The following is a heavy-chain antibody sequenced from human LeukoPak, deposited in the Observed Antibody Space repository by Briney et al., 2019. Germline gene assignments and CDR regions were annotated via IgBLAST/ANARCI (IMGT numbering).Heavy chain of an antibody. CDR2: LSGSGDST. CDR3: AKTRPLDSSSWSHGDY. D-gene: IGHD6-13*01. Sequence: GGSLRLSCAASGFTFSSYAMSWVRQATGEGLEWVSALSGSGDSTYYGDSVKGRFTISSDNSKNTLYLQMNSLRAEDTAVYYCAKTRPLDSSSWSHGDYWGQGTLVTVSS. V-gene: IGHV3-23*01. CDR1: GFTFSSYA. J-gene: IGHJ4*02.